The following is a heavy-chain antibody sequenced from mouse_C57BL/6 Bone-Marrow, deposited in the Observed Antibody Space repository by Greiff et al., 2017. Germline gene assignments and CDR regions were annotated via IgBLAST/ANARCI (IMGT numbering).Heavy chain of an antibody. CDR1: GYTFTSYW. D-gene: IGHD1-1*01. V-gene: IGHV1-64*01. CDR2: IHPNSGST. Sequence: QVQLQQPGAELVKPGASVKLSCKASGYTFTSYWMHWVKQRPGQGLEWIGMIHPNSGSTNYNEKFKSKATLTVDKSSSTAYMQLSSLTSEDSAVYYWAPHCGSSFAMDYWGQGTSVTVSS. J-gene: IGHJ4*01. CDR3: APHCGSSFAMDY.